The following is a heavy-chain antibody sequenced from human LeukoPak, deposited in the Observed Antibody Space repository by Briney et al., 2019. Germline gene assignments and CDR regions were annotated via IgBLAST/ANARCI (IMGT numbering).Heavy chain of an antibody. V-gene: IGHV4-30-4*08. J-gene: IGHJ6*03. CDR1: GGSFSGYY. CDR2: IYYSGST. CDR3: ARESIAAADSYYFYYMDV. D-gene: IGHD6-13*01. Sequence: SETLSLTCAVYGGSFSGYYWSWIRQPPGKGLEWIGYIYYSGSTYYNPSLESRVTISVDTSKNQFSLKLSSVTAADTAVYFCARESIAAADSYYFYYMDVWGKGTTVTVSS.